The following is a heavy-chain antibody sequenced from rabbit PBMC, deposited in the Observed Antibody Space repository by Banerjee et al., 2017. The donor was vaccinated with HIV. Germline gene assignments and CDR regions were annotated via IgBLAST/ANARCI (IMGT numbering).Heavy chain of an antibody. D-gene: IGHD7-1*01. CDR1: GFDFTYDY. CDR3: VRDGWAGYAGYGYRLGFSDL. Sequence: QLKETGGGLVQPGGSLTLSCKASGFDFTYDYMSWVRQAPGKGLEWIGTIDTDSGRTDYASWVNGRFTISSDNAQNTVSLQMNSLTAADTATYFCVRDGWAGYAGYGYRLGFSDLWGPGTLVTVS. CDR2: IDTDSGRT. J-gene: IGHJ4*01. V-gene: IGHV1S7*01.